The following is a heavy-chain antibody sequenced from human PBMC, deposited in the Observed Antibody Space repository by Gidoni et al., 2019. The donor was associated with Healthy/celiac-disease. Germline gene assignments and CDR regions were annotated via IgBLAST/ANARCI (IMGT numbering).Heavy chain of an antibody. CDR2: ISSSSSYI. CDR1: GFTFSSYS. Sequence: EVQLVESGGGLVKPGGSLRLSCAASGFTFSSYSMNWVRQAPGKGLEWVSSISSSSSYIYYADSVKGRFTISRDNAKNSLYLQMNSLRAEDTAVYYCARLGPQVKYSSSEEAFDIWGQGTMVTVSS. V-gene: IGHV3-21*01. D-gene: IGHD6-6*01. J-gene: IGHJ3*02. CDR3: ARLGPQVKYSSSEEAFDI.